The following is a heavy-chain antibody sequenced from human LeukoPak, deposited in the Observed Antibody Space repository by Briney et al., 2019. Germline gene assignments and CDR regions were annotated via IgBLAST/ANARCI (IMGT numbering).Heavy chain of an antibody. CDR3: AIKHDGSWYSPFDY. Sequence: GGSLKISCQGSGYTFTNYWIGWVRQMPGKGLAWMGIIYPGDSDTRYSPSFQGQVTISADKSISTAYLQWNSLKASDSAMYYCAIKHDGSWYSPFDYWGQGTLVTVSS. CDR2: IYPGDSDT. D-gene: IGHD6-13*01. J-gene: IGHJ4*02. CDR1: GYTFTNYW. V-gene: IGHV5-51*06.